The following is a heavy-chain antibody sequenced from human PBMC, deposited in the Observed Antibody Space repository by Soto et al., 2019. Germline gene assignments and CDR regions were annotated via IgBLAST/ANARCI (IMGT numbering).Heavy chain of an antibody. J-gene: IGHJ4*02. Sequence: QVQLVESGGGVVQHGTSLSLSCVASGFTFTYGIHWVRQAPGKGLEWVEITCYDGSTKYYADSVKGRFAISRDNSKNTLYLQMSSLRAEDTAVDYCASDGSDNIVEYYVDYCGQGTVVTVSS. D-gene: IGHD2-21*01. CDR3: ASDGSDNIVEYYVDY. V-gene: IGHV3-33*01. CDR2: TCYDGSTK. CDR1: GFTFTYG.